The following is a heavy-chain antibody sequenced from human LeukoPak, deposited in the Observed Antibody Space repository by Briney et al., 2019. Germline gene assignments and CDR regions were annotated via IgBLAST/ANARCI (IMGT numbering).Heavy chain of an antibody. J-gene: IGHJ4*02. CDR3: ARDPIAVAGHCDY. V-gene: IGHV3-30*04. CDR2: ISYDGSNK. Sequence: GGSLRLSCAASGFTFSSYAMHWVRQAPGKGLEWVAVISYDGSNKYYADSVKGRFTISRDNSKNTLYLQMNSLRAEDTAVYYCARDPIAVAGHCDYWGQGTRVTVSS. CDR1: GFTFSSYA. D-gene: IGHD6-19*01.